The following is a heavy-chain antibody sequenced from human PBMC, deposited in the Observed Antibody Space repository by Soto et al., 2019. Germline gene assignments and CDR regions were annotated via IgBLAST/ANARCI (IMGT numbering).Heavy chain of an antibody. CDR3: ASYCSGVSCYSRTLEPLPYYGMAV. Sequence: ASVKVSCKASGYTFTNYYMRCVRQAPGQGLEWVGLIIPSGRSTSYARKLQGRVTITRDTSTITAYMEVISLRSEDTAVYYCASYCSGVSCYSRTLEPLPYYGMAVWGQGTTVIVSS. CDR1: GYTFTNYY. CDR2: IIPSGRST. D-gene: IGHD2-15*01. V-gene: IGHV1-46*01. J-gene: IGHJ6*02.